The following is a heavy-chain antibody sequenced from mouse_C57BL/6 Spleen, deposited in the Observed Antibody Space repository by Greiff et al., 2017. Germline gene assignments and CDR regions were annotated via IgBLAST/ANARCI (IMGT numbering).Heavy chain of an antibody. CDR1: GFTFSSYG. Sequence: EVKLVESGGDLVKPGGSLKLSCAASGFTFSSYGMSWVRQTPDKRLEWVATISSGGSYTYYPDSVKGRFTISRDNAKKTLYLQMSSLKSEDTAMYYCARHEGTGTTWFAYWGQGTLVTVSA. D-gene: IGHD4-1*01. CDR3: ARHEGTGTTWFAY. J-gene: IGHJ3*01. V-gene: IGHV5-6*01. CDR2: ISSGGSYT.